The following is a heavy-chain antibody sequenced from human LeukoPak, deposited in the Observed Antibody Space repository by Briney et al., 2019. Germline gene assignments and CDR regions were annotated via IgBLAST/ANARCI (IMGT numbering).Heavy chain of an antibody. D-gene: IGHD5-24*01. CDR3: ARNGRRDGYNGFDY. Sequence: SVKVSCKASGGTFSSYAISWVRQAPGQGLEWMGGIIPIFDTANYAQKFQGRVTITADESTSTAYMELSSLRSEDTAVYYCARNGRRDGYNGFDYWGQGTLVTVSS. CDR2: IIPIFDTA. J-gene: IGHJ4*02. CDR1: GGTFSSYA. V-gene: IGHV1-69*13.